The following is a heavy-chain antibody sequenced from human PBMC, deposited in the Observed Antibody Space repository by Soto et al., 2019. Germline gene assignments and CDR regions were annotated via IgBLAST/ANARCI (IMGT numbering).Heavy chain of an antibody. V-gene: IGHV3-74*01. CDR3: ARGHGVATTMGWFDP. CDR2: INSDGSST. CDR1: GFTFSSYC. J-gene: IGHJ5*02. D-gene: IGHD5-12*01. Sequence: PGGSLRLSCSASGFTFSSYCMHWVRQAPGKGLVWVSRINSDGSSTSYADSVKGRFTISRDNAKNTLYLQMNSLRADDTAVYYCARGHGVATTMGWFDPWGQGTLVTVSS.